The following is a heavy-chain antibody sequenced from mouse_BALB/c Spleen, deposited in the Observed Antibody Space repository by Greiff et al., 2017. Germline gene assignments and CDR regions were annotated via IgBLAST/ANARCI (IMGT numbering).Heavy chain of an antibody. V-gene: IGHV5-6-5*01. CDR3: ARGGDDYHYAMDY. D-gene: IGHD2-4*01. Sequence: EVKVVESGGGLVKPGGSLKLSCAASGFTFSSYAMSWVRQTPEKRLEWVASISSGGSTYYPDSVKGRFTISRDNARNILYLQMSSLRSEDTAMYYCARGGDDYHYAMDYWGQGTSVTVSS. CDR2: ISSGGST. CDR1: GFTFSSYA. J-gene: IGHJ4*01.